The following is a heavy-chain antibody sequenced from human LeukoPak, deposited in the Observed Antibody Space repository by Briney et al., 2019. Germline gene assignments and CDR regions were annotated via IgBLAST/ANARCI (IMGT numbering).Heavy chain of an antibody. CDR2: IKQDGSEK. CDR3: ARDGIAAAGSGGGFDY. Sequence: GGSLRLSCAASGFTFSSYWMSWVRQAPGKGLEWVANIKQDGSEKYYVDSVKGRFTISRDNAKNSLYLQMNSLRAEDTAVYYCARDGIAAAGSGGGFDYWGQGTLVTVSS. D-gene: IGHD6-13*01. V-gene: IGHV3-7*01. J-gene: IGHJ4*02. CDR1: GFTFSSYW.